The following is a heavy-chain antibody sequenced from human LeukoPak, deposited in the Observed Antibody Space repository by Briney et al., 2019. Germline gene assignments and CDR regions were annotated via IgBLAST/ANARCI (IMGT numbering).Heavy chain of an antibody. Sequence: SETLSLTCTVSDGSISSSSYYWSWIRQPPGKGLEWIGEINHSGSTNYNPSLKSRVTISVDTSKNQFSLKLSSVTAADTAVYYCARIFGSSGYFYYYYMDVWGKGTTVTVSS. D-gene: IGHD3-22*01. CDR2: INHSGST. V-gene: IGHV4-39*07. J-gene: IGHJ6*03. CDR3: ARIFGSSGYFYYYYMDV. CDR1: DGSISSSSYY.